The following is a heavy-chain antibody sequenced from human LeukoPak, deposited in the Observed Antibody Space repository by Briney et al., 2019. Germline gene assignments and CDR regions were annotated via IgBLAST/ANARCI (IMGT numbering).Heavy chain of an antibody. V-gene: IGHV3-7*01. CDR3: ASQDPYYYDSSGYWNY. CDR1: GITFSSYW. Sequence: GGSLRLSCAASGITFSSYWMSWVRRAPGKGLEWVANIKQDGSEKYYVDSVKGRFTISRDNAKNSLYLQMNSLRAEDTAVYSCASQDPYYYDSSGYWNYWGQGTLVTVSS. J-gene: IGHJ4*02. D-gene: IGHD3-22*01. CDR2: IKQDGSEK.